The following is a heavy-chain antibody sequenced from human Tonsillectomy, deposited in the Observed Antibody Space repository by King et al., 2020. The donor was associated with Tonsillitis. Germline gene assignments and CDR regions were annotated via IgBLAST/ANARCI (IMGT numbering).Heavy chain of an antibody. J-gene: IGHJ4*02. Sequence: VQLQESGPGVVRPSQTLSLTCTVSGDSVKTGTYSWTWIRQAPEKGLEWIGYVHFTGNTKYNPSLKSRLTISIDTSRNPFSLKLTSVTAADTAVYYCAKCHSGGTCYSWGRGTLVTVSS. D-gene: IGHD2-15*01. V-gene: IGHV4-30-4*07. CDR2: VHFTGNT. CDR3: AKCHSGGTCYS. CDR1: GDSVKTGTYS.